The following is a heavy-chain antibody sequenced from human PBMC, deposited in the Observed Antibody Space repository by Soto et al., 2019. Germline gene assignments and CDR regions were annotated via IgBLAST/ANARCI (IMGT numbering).Heavy chain of an antibody. D-gene: IGHD3-3*01. J-gene: IGHJ6*02. CDR3: APIFGVVTRYGMDV. CDR1: GFTFSSYS. Sequence: GGSLRLSCAASGFTFSSYSMNWVRQAPGKGLEWVSSISSSSSYIYYADSVKGRFTISRDNAKNSLYLQMNSLRAEDTAVYYCAPIFGVVTRYGMDVWGQGTTVTVSS. CDR2: ISSSSSYI. V-gene: IGHV3-21*01.